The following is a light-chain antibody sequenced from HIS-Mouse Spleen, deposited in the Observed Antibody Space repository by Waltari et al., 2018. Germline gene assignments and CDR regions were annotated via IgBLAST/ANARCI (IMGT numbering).Light chain of an antibody. CDR3: QSYDSSLSGVV. Sequence: QSVLTQPPSVSGAPGQRVTISCPGSSPNIGAGYDVHWYQQLPGTAPNLLIYGNSNRPSGVPDRFSGSKSGTSASLAITGLQAEDEADYYCQSYDSSLSGVVFGGGTKLTVL. CDR1: SPNIGAGYD. J-gene: IGLJ2*01. V-gene: IGLV1-40*01. CDR2: GNS.